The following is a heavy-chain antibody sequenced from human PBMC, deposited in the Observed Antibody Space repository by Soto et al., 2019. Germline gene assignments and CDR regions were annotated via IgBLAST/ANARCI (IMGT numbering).Heavy chain of an antibody. J-gene: IGHJ4*02. Sequence: GGSLRLSCAASGFTFSNQAMSWVRQAPGKGLEWVSYISSSSSYTNYADSVKGRFTISRDNAKNSLYLQMNSLRAEDTAVYYCARGGDILTGYYTLDYWGQGTLVTVSS. D-gene: IGHD3-9*01. CDR2: ISSSSSYT. CDR3: ARGGDILTGYYTLDY. CDR1: GFTFSNQA. V-gene: IGHV3-11*05.